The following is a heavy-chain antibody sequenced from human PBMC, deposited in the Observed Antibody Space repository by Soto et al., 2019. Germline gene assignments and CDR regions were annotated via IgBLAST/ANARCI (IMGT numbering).Heavy chain of an antibody. Sequence: GGSLRLSCAASGFTFSSYWMSWVRQAPGKGLEWVANIKQDGSEKYYVDSVKGRFTISRDNAKNSLYLQMNSLRAEDTAVYYCARDRGRYCTNGVCYRDYWGQGTLVTVSS. V-gene: IGHV3-7*03. J-gene: IGHJ4*02. CDR1: GFTFSSYW. CDR3: ARDRGRYCTNGVCYRDY. D-gene: IGHD2-8*01. CDR2: IKQDGSEK.